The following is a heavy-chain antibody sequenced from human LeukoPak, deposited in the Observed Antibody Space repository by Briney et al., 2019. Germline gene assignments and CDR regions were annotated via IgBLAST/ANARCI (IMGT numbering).Heavy chain of an antibody. J-gene: IGHJ4*02. Sequence: PGRSLRLSCAASGFTFSSYGMHWVRQAPGKGLEWVAVIWYDGSNKYYADSVKDRFTISRDNSKNTLYLQMNSLRAEDTAVYYCARDRICSGGSCYYFDYWGQGTLVTVSS. V-gene: IGHV3-33*01. CDR2: IWYDGSNK. CDR1: GFTFSSYG. D-gene: IGHD2-15*01. CDR3: ARDRICSGGSCYYFDY.